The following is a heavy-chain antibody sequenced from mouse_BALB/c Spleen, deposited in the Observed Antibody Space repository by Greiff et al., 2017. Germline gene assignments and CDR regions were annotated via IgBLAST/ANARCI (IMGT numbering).Heavy chain of an antibody. D-gene: IGHD1-2*01. V-gene: IGHV5-6*01. CDR2: ISSGGSYT. CDR1: GFTFSSYG. Sequence: EVKLMESGGDLVKPGGSLKLSCAASGFTFSSYGMSWVRQTPDKRLEWVATISSGGSYTYYPDSVKGRFTISRDKAKNTLYLQMSSLKSEDTAVYYCARQGRYGYDAMDYWGQGTSVTVSS. J-gene: IGHJ4*01. CDR3: ARQGRYGYDAMDY.